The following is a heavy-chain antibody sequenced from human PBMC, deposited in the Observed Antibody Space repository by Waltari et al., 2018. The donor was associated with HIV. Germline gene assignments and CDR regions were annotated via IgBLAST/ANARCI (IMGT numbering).Heavy chain of an antibody. J-gene: IGHJ4*02. D-gene: IGHD6-19*01. Sequence: EVQLVQSGAEVKKPGESLKISCKGSGYSFTSYWIGWVRQMPGKGLEWMGIIYPGDSDTRYSPSFQGQVTISADKSISTAYLQWSSLKASDTAMYYCARRIAVAGTSYYFDYWGQGTLVTVSS. CDR3: ARRIAVAGTSYYFDY. CDR1: GYSFTSYW. V-gene: IGHV5-51*01. CDR2: IYPGDSDT.